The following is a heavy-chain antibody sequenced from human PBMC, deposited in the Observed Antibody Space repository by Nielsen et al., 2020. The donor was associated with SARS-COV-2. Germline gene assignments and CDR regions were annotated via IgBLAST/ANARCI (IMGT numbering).Heavy chain of an antibody. CDR1: GFTFSDYY. V-gene: IGHV3-11*05. Sequence: GESLKISCAASGFTFSDYYMSWIRRAPGGGLEWVSYISSRSTYTHHADSVKGRFTISRDNANNSLFLQMNSLRADDTGVYYCARGGGTGFYYEDLRHWGQGSLVIVSS. CDR2: ISSRSTYT. J-gene: IGHJ1*01. D-gene: IGHD3-9*01. CDR3: ARGGGTGFYYEDLRH.